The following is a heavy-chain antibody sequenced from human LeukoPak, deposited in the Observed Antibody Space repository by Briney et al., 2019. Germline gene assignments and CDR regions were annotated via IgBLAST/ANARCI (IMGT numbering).Heavy chain of an antibody. CDR2: INPHTGGP. CDR3: ARTYSSAYENWFDP. CDR1: EYIFTGYY. J-gene: IGHJ5*02. D-gene: IGHD6-19*01. V-gene: IGHV1-2*06. Sequence: GASVKVSCEASEYIFTGYYVHWVRQAPGQGLEWMGRINPHTGGPLYSQKFQGRVTMTRDTSINTIYMELSSLRSDDTAIYFCARTYSSAYENWFDPWGQGTLVTVSS.